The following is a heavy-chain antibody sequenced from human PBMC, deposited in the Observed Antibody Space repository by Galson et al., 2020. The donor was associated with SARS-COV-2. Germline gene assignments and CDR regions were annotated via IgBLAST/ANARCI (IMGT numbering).Heavy chain of an antibody. D-gene: IGHD2-2*01. CDR2: IIPIFGTA. Sequence: SVKVSCKASGGTFSSYAISWVRQAPGQGLEWMGGIIPIFGTANYAQKFQGRVTITADESTSTAYMELSSLRSEDTAVYYCARPRGCSSTSCLLYYYYGMDVWGQGTTVTVSS. V-gene: IGHV1-69*13. CDR1: GGTFSSYA. J-gene: IGHJ6*02. CDR3: ARPRGCSSTSCLLYYYYGMDV.